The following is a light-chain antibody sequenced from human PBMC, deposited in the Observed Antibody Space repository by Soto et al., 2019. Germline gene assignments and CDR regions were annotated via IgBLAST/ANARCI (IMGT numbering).Light chain of an antibody. V-gene: IGKV3D-20*01. CDR3: QQYGNSPIN. Sequence: EIVMTQAPATLSLSPGEIVTLSWRTSQRVSSSHLAWYQQKPGLPPRLLIYDEFKRATGIPDRFSGSGSGTDFTLTISRLEPEDYAVYHCQQYGNSPINFGQGTRLEIK. CDR1: QRVSSSH. CDR2: DEF. J-gene: IGKJ5*01.